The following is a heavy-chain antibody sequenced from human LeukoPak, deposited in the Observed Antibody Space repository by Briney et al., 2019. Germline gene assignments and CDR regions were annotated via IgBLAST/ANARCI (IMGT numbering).Heavy chain of an antibody. D-gene: IGHD3-22*01. CDR2: VVHSGST. J-gene: IGHJ4*02. Sequence: SGTLSLTCAVSGGSISSNKWWSWLRQAPGKGLEWLGEVVHSGSTNYNPSLKSRVTISVDKSKNQSSLRLNSVTAADTAVYYCARRDYYDNSDDNYHSFEYWGQGTLVTVSS. CDR1: GGSISSNKW. V-gene: IGHV4-4*02. CDR3: ARRDYYDNSDDNYHSFEY.